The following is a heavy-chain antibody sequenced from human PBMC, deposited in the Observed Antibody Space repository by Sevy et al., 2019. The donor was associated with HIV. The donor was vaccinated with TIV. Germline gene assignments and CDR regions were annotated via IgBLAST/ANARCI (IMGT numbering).Heavy chain of an antibody. V-gene: IGHV3-11*01. CDR1: GFTFSDYY. J-gene: IGHJ4*02. CDR2: ISSSGSTI. D-gene: IGHD6-13*01. Sequence: GGSLRLSCAASGFTFSDYYMSWIRQAPGKGLEWVSYISSSGSTIYYADSVKGGFTISRDNAKDSLYLQMNSLRAEDTAEYDCARDRYSSSWYFFFNFDYWGQGTLVTVSS. CDR3: ARDRYSSSWYFFFNFDY.